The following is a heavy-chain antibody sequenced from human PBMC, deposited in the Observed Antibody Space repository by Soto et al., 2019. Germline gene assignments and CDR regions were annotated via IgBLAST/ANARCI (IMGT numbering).Heavy chain of an antibody. J-gene: IGHJ4*02. V-gene: IGHV3-7*01. Sequence: EVQLVESGGGLVQPGGSLRLSCAASGFTFSNYWMSWVRQAPGKGLEWVANIKQDGTEKNYVDSVRGRFTISRDNAKNALDLQMSSLSAEGTAVYYCASVAIWGQGTLVTVSS. D-gene: IGHD5-12*01. CDR3: ASVAI. CDR2: IKQDGTEK. CDR1: GFTFSNYW.